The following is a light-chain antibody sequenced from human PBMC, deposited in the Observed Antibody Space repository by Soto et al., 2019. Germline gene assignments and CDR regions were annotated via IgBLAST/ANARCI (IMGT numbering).Light chain of an antibody. J-gene: IGLJ1*01. CDR1: SSDVGGFIY. CDR3: VSYTTSTSYV. CDR2: DVN. Sequence: QSVLTQPASVSGSPGQSITISCTGTSSDVGGFIYVSWYQQHPGKAPKLMIYDVNNRPSGVSNRFSGSKSGNTASLTISGLQTEDEADYYCVSYTTSTSYVFGSGTKGTVL. V-gene: IGLV2-14*03.